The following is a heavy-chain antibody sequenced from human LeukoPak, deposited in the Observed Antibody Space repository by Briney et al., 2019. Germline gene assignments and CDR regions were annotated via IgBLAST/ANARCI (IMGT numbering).Heavy chain of an antibody. V-gene: IGHV3-30*18. CDR2: ISYDGSNK. J-gene: IGHJ3*02. D-gene: IGHD2-2*01. CDR3: AKKPYCSSTSCDAFDI. CDR1: GFTFSSYG. Sequence: PGGSLRLSCAASGFTFSSYGMHWVRPAPGKGLEWVAVISYDGSNKYYADSVKGRFTISRDNSKNTLYLQMNSLRAEDTAVYYCAKKPYCSSTSCDAFDIWGQGTMVTVSS.